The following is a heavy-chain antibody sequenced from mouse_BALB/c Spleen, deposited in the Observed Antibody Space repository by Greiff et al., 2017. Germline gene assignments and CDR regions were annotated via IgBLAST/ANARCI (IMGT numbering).Heavy chain of an antibody. V-gene: IGHV7-3*02. CDR1: GFTFTDYY. CDR2: IRNKANGYTT. Sequence: EVQLVESGGGLVQPGGSLRLSCATSGFTFTDYYMSWVRQPPGKALEWLGFIRNKANGYTTEYSASVKGRFTISRDNSQSILYLQMNTLRAEDSATYYCARSLPYYYGSRRDYLDYWGQGTTLTVSS. D-gene: IGHD1-1*01. CDR3: ARSLPYYYGSRRDYLDY. J-gene: IGHJ2*01.